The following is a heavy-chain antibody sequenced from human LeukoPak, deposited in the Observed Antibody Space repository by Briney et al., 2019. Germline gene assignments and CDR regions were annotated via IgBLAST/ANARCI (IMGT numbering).Heavy chain of an antibody. CDR2: INPNSGGT. CDR3: ARDEWLRLRGAYYYYYGMDV. CDR1: GYTFTGYY. J-gene: IGHJ6*02. D-gene: IGHD5-12*01. Sequence: ASVRVSCKASGYTFTGYYMHWVRQAPGQGLEWMGWINPNSGGTNYAQKLQGRVTMTTDTSTSTAYMELRSLRSDDTAVYYFARDEWLRLRGAYYYYYGMDVWGQGTTVTVSS. V-gene: IGHV1-2*02.